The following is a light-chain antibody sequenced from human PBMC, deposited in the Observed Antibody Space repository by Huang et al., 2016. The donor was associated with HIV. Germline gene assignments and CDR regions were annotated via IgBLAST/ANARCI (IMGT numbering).Light chain of an antibody. CDR2: GVS. Sequence: IQLTQSPTSLSASVGDRITIACRASQAIGTYLNWFQQQPGRPPKLLISGVSSLRTGIPSRFIGSGSGTEFTLTIRGLQFDDFATYFCQQSYSALITFGQGTRLEIK. CDR3: QQSYSALIT. V-gene: IGKV1-39*01. J-gene: IGKJ5*01. CDR1: QAIGTY.